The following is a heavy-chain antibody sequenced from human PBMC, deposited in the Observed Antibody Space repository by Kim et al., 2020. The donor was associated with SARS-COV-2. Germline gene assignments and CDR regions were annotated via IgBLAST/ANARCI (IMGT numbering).Heavy chain of an antibody. Sequence: GGSLRLSCAESGFNFSSNGMHWVRQAPGKGLEWVAVISYEGSNKYYADPVKGRFTIYRDNSKNTLYLHMNSLRAEDTAVYYCARGGDIVVVVADEGDWFDPWGRGTLVTDSS. J-gene: IGHJ5*02. D-gene: IGHD2-15*01. CDR1: GFNFSSNG. V-gene: IGHV3-33*05. CDR2: ISYEGSNK. CDR3: ARGGDIVVVVADEGDWFDP.